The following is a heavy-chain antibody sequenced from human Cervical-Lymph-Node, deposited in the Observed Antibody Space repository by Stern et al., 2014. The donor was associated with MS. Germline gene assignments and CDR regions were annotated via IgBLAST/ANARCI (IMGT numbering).Heavy chain of an antibody. V-gene: IGHV3-66*01. CDR1: GFSVRTTY. Sequence: EVQLVESGGGLAQPGGSMRLSCEAFGFSVRTTYVNWVRQAPGKGLEWLSQIQPTGTTYYADSVKGRFIISRDTSKNSFHLQMSSLRVEDTAIYFCARELAGRRFDYWGQGIKVAVSS. CDR2: IQPTGTT. J-gene: IGHJ4*02. CDR3: ARELAGRRFDY. D-gene: IGHD6-13*01.